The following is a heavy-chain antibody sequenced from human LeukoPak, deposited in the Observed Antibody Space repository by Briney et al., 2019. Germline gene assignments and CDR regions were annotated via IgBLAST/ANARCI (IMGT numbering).Heavy chain of an antibody. V-gene: IGHV4-30-2*01. CDR1: GGSISSGGYY. J-gene: IGHJ4*02. Sequence: SETLSLTCTVSGGSISSGGYYWSWIRQPPGKGLEWIGYIYHSGSTYYNPSLKSRVTISVDRSKNHFSLKLSSVTAADTAVYYCARVGDSGSYYGPDYWGQGTLVTVSS. D-gene: IGHD1-26*01. CDR3: ARVGDSGSYYGPDY. CDR2: IYHSGST.